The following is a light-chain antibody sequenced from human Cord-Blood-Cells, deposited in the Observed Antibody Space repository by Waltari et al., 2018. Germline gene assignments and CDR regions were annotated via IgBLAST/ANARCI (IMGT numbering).Light chain of an antibody. V-gene: IGKV1-5*03. CDR1: QSISSW. Sequence: DIQMTQSPSTLSASVGDRVTITCRACQSISSWLAWYQQKPGKAPKLLIYKASSLESGVPSRFSGSGSGTEFTLTISSLQPDDFATYYCLKTFGQGTKVEIK. CDR3: LKT. J-gene: IGKJ1*01. CDR2: KAS.